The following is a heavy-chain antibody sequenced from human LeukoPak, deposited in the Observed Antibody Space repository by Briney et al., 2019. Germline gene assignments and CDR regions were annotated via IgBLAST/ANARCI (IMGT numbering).Heavy chain of an antibody. V-gene: IGHV1-24*01. J-gene: IGHJ4*02. Sequence: SVKVSCKVSGYTLTELSMHWVRQAPGKGLEWMGGFDPEDGETIYAQKLQGRVTMTEDTSTDTAYMERSSLRSEDTAVYYCATDLGANWGSSGALSYFDYWGQGTLVTASS. D-gene: IGHD7-27*01. CDR1: GYTLTELS. CDR2: FDPEDGET. CDR3: ATDLGANWGSSGALSYFDY.